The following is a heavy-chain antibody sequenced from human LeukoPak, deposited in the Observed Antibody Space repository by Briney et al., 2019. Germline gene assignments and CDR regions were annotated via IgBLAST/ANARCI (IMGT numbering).Heavy chain of an antibody. CDR3: ARESSSFNWFDP. J-gene: IGHJ5*02. D-gene: IGHD6-13*01. CDR1: AGSVSSYY. CDR2: IYHSGST. Sequence: PSETLSLTCTASAGSVSSYYWSWIRQPPGKGLEWIGYIYHSGSTYYNPSLKSRVTISVDRSKNQFSLKLSSVTAADTAVYYCARESSSFNWFDPWGQGTLVTVSS. V-gene: IGHV4-59*02.